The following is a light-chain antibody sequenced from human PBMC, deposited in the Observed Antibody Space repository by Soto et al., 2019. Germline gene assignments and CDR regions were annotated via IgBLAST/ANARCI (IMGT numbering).Light chain of an antibody. V-gene: IGKV1-39*01. J-gene: IGKJ4*01. CDR1: QSINDY. Sequence: DIQMTQSPSSLSASVGDRVTITCRASQSINDYLNWYQQKPGQAPNLLIYAASNLQSGVPSSFSGSGSGTDFTLTISSLQPEDFATYYCQQFYSPVLSFGGGTRVELK. CDR3: QQFYSPVLS. CDR2: AAS.